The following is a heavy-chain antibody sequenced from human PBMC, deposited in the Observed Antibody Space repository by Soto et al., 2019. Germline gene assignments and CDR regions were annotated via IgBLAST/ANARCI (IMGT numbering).Heavy chain of an antibody. J-gene: IGHJ6*02. CDR3: ANNRRGYYGMDV. D-gene: IGHD3-16*01. Sequence: GGSLRLSCAASGFTFSSYWMHWVRQAPGKGLVWVSRINSAGSSASYADSVKGRFTISRDNAKNTLYLQMNSLRAEDTAVYYCANNRRGYYGMDVWGQGTTVTVSS. CDR2: INSAGSSA. V-gene: IGHV3-74*01. CDR1: GFTFSSYW.